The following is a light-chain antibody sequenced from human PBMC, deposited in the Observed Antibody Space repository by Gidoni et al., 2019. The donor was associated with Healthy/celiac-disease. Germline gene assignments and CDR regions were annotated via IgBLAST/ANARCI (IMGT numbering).Light chain of an antibody. Sequence: IVLTESPGTLSLSPGERDTLSCRASQSVSSSYLAWYQQKPGQAPRLLIYGASSRATGIPDRFSGSGSGTDFTLTISRLEPEDFAVYYCQQYGSSPTWTFGKGTKVEIK. CDR1: QSVSSSY. V-gene: IGKV3-20*01. J-gene: IGKJ1*01. CDR3: QQYGSSPTWT. CDR2: GAS.